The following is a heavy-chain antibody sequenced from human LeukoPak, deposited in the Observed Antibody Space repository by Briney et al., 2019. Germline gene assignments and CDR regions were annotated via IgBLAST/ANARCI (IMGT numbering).Heavy chain of an antibody. J-gene: IGHJ4*02. V-gene: IGHV3-23*01. Sequence: GGSLRLSCAASGFTFSSYAMSWVRQAPGKGLXXXXXXXXSGGSTYYADSVKGRFTISRDNSKNTLYLQMNSLRAEDTAVYYCAKGGGRDGYNSGLFDYWGQGTLVTVSS. CDR1: GFTFSSYA. D-gene: IGHD5-24*01. CDR2: XXXSGGST. CDR3: AKGGGRDGYNSGLFDY.